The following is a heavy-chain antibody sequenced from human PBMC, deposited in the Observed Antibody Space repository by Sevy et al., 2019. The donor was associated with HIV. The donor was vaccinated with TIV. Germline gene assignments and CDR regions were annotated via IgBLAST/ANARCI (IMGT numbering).Heavy chain of an antibody. D-gene: IGHD6-13*01. CDR2: NFYSGST. Sequence: SETLSLTCTVSGYSVSSGNYYWSWIRQPPGKGLEWIGYNFYSGSTTYNPSLKSRVTISVDTSKNQFSLKLSSVTAADTSGGYCAGAAPGYYYAMDVWGQGTTVTVSS. J-gene: IGHJ6*02. CDR1: GYSVSSGNYY. CDR3: AGAAPGYYYAMDV. V-gene: IGHV4-61*01.